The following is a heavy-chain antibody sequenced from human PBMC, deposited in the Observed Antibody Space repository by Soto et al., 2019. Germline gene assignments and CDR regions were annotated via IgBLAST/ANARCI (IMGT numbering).Heavy chain of an antibody. J-gene: IGHJ4*02. Sequence: GGSLRLSCAASGFTFSSYAMSWVRQAPGKGLEWVSAISGSGGSTYYADSVKGRFTISRDNSKNTLYLQMNSLRAEDTAVYYCAKGLGSRPTSGYDFGIDYWGQGTLVTVSS. V-gene: IGHV3-23*01. CDR2: ISGSGGST. CDR3: AKGLGSRPTSGYDFGIDY. CDR1: GFTFSSYA. D-gene: IGHD5-12*01.